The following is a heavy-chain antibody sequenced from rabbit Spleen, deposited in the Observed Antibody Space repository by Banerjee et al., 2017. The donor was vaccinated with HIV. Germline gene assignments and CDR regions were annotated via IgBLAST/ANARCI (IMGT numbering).Heavy chain of an antibody. J-gene: IGHJ4*01. CDR1: GFTLSSYY. D-gene: IGHD4-1*01. V-gene: IGHV1S7*01. CDR2: IYAVFGIT. Sequence: LEASGGGLVHPGGSLILSCNASGFTLSSYYMNWVRQAPGKGLEWIGDIYAVFGITNYASWVKGRFTISSDNAQNTVDLKMNSLTPADTATYFCARNANGGWDLWGPGTLVTVS. CDR3: ARNANGGWDL.